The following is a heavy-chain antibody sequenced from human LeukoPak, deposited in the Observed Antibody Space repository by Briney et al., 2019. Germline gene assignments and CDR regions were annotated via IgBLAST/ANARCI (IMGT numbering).Heavy chain of an antibody. CDR3: ATRPYYDILTGYYVGAFDI. J-gene: IGHJ3*02. CDR1: GGSFSGYY. CDR2: INHRGST. Sequence: SETLSLTCAVYGGSFSGYYWSWIRQPPGKGLEWIGEINHRGSTNYNPSLKSRVTISVDTSKNQFSLKLSSVTAADTAVYYCATRPYYDILTGYYVGAFDIWGQGTMVTVSS. D-gene: IGHD3-9*01. V-gene: IGHV4-34*01.